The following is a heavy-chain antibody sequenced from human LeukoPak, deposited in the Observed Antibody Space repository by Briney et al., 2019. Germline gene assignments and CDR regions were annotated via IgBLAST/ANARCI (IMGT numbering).Heavy chain of an antibody. CDR3: AREKPPRGYYYYYMDV. Sequence: GGSLRLSCAASGFTFSIYSMNWVRQAPGKGLEWVSSVGSSSDYIYYADPVKGRFTISRDNAENSLFLQMSSLRAEDTAVYYCAREKPPRGYYYYYMDVWGKGTTVTVSS. D-gene: IGHD3-10*01. J-gene: IGHJ6*03. CDR2: VGSSSDYI. V-gene: IGHV3-21*01. CDR1: GFTFSIYS.